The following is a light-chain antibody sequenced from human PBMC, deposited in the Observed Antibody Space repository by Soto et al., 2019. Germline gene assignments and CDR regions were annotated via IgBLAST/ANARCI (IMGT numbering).Light chain of an antibody. Sequence: IVLTQSPATLSLSPGERATLSCRASQTVSSSLAWYQQKPGQAPRLLIYEASNRATGIPARFSGSGSGADFTLTISSLEPEDFALYYCQQHINWPLTFGGGTKLDIK. J-gene: IGKJ4*01. V-gene: IGKV3-11*01. CDR2: EAS. CDR1: QTVSSS. CDR3: QQHINWPLT.